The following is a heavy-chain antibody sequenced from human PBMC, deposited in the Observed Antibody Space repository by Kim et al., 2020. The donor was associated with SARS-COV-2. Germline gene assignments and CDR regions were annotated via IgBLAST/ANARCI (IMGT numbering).Heavy chain of an antibody. J-gene: IGHJ4*02. CDR3: ARGVPDYDILTGSLDLDY. D-gene: IGHD3-9*01. V-gene: IGHV3-33*01. Sequence: GGSLKLSCAASGFTFSSYGMHWVRQAPGKGLEWVAVIWYDGSNKYYADSVKGRFTISRDNSKNTLYLQMNSLRAEDTAVYYCARGVPDYDILTGSLDLDYWGQGTLVTVSS. CDR2: IWYDGSNK. CDR1: GFTFSSYG.